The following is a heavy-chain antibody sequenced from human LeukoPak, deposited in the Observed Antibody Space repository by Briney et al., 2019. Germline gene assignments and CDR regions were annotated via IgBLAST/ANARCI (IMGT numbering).Heavy chain of an antibody. Sequence: GGSLRLSCAASGFTFSDYAMNWVRQALGRGLEWVSTISYSGGNTYYADPVKGRFAISRDNSKNTLYLQMNSLRAEDTAVYYCARNGGYSYGYDPYYFDYWGQGTLVTVSS. CDR1: GFTFSDYA. CDR3: ARNGGYSYGYDPYYFDY. CDR2: ISYSGGNT. J-gene: IGHJ4*02. V-gene: IGHV3-23*01. D-gene: IGHD5-18*01.